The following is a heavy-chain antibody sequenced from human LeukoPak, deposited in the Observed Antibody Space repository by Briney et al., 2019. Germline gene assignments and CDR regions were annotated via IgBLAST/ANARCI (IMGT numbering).Heavy chain of an antibody. CDR2: IKQDGSEK. CDR1: GFTFSDYY. V-gene: IGHV3-7*01. Sequence: GGSLRLSCAASGFTFSDYYMSWIRQAPGKGLEWVANIKQDGSEKYYVDSVKGRFTISRDNAKNSLYLQMNSLRAEDTAVYYCASRRAFDYWGQGTLVTVSS. CDR3: ASRRAFDY. J-gene: IGHJ4*02. D-gene: IGHD1-26*01.